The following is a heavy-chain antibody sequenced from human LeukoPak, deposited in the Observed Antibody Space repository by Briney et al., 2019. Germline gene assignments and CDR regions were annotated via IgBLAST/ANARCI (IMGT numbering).Heavy chain of an antibody. V-gene: IGHV1-18*01. J-gene: IGHJ6*02. CDR1: GYTFTSYG. D-gene: IGHD3-22*01. CDR2: ISAYNGNT. CDR3: ARERPPGADSSYYYYGMDV. Sequence: ASVKVSCKASGYTFTSYGISWVRQAPGQGLEWMGWISAYNGNTNYAQKLQGRVTMTTDTSTSTAYMELRSLRSDDTAVYYCARERPPGADSSYYYYGMDVWGQGTTVTVSS.